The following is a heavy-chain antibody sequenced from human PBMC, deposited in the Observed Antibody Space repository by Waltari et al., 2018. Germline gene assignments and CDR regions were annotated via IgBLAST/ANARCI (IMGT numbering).Heavy chain of an antibody. CDR1: GYTLTELS. D-gene: IGHD1-26*01. CDR2: FDPEDGET. Sequence: QVQLVQSGAEVKKPGASVKVSCKVSGYTLTELSMHWVRQAPGKGLEWMGGFDPEDGETIYAQKFQGRVTMTEDTSTDTAYMELSSLRSEDTAVYYCATVSQGGSYDADYYGMDVWGQGTTVTVSS. J-gene: IGHJ6*02. V-gene: IGHV1-24*01. CDR3: ATVSQGGSYDADYYGMDV.